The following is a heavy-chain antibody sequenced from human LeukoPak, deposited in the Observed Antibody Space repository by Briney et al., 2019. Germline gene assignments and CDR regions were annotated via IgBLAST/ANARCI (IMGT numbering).Heavy chain of an antibody. CDR1: SGSFSGTY. CDR3: ATSGIITDFDY. D-gene: IGHD1-20*01. V-gene: IGHV4-34*01. J-gene: IGHJ4*02. Sequence: SETLSLTCAVYSGSFSGTYWSWIRQPPGKGLEWIGEINHSGSTNYNPSLKSRVTISVDTSKNQFSLKLSSVTAADTAVYYCATSGIITDFDYWGQGTPVTVSS. CDR2: INHSGST.